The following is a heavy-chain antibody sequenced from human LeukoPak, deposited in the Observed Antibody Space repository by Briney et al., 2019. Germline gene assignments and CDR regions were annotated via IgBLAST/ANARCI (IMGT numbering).Heavy chain of an antibody. CDR2: IYSGGST. CDR3: ARVTGSSSCFDY. Sequence: PGRSLRLSCAASGFTFSSNYMSWVRQAPGKGLEWVSVIYSGGSTYYADSVKGRFTISRDNSKNTLYLQMNSLRAEDTAVYYCARVTGSSSCFDYWGQGTLVTVSS. V-gene: IGHV3-66*01. CDR1: GFTFSSNY. J-gene: IGHJ4*02. D-gene: IGHD6-13*01.